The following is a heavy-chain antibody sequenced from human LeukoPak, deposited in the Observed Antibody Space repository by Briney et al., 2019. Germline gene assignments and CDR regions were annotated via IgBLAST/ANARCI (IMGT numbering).Heavy chain of an antibody. CDR3: ARHSPFYYDSSGYRAFDI. CDR2: IFYSGST. Sequence: SETLSLTCTVSSASVKTYYWSWIRQPPGKGLEWIGYIFYSGSTNYNPSLKSRVTISVDTSKNQFSLNLNSVIAADTAVYYCARHSPFYYDSSGYRAFDIWGQGTMVTVSS. V-gene: IGHV4-59*08. J-gene: IGHJ3*02. D-gene: IGHD3-22*01. CDR1: SASVKTYY.